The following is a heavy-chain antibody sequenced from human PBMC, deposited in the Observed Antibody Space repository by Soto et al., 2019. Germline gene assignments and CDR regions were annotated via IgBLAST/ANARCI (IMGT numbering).Heavy chain of an antibody. Sequence: ASVKVSCKASGYTFTSYYMHWVRQAPGQGLEWMGIINPSGGSTSYAQKFQGRVTMTRDTSTSTVYMELSSLRSEDTAVYYCARVDGSGSYRAYYFDYWGQGTLVTVSS. D-gene: IGHD3-10*01. V-gene: IGHV1-46*01. CDR3: ARVDGSGSYRAYYFDY. J-gene: IGHJ4*02. CDR2: INPSGGST. CDR1: GYTFTSYY.